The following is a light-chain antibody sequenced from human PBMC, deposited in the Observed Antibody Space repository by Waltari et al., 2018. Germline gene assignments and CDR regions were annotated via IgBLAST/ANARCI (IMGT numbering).Light chain of an antibody. J-gene: IGKJ4*01. CDR2: GAT. CDR1: QSVPYRY. CDR3: QQYGSSPLT. V-gene: IGKV3-20*01. Sequence: IVLTQSPGPLSLSPGESTTPSCRASQSVPYRYLAWYQQRPGQAPRLLIYGATSRATGIPDRFSGGGSGTDFTLSISRLEPEDFAVYYCQQYGSSPLTFGGGTKVEIE.